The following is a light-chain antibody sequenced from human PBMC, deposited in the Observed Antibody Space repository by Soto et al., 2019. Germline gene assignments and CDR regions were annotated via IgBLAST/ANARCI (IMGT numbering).Light chain of an antibody. Sequence: DIQMTQSPSTLSASVGDRVTITCRASQSIRNWLAWYQQKPGKAPKLLIYKASSLEGGVPSRFSGSGSGTEFTLTISSLQPDDFATYYCQQYGSYSQTFGQGTRVDIK. CDR1: QSIRNW. J-gene: IGKJ1*01. CDR3: QQYGSYSQT. V-gene: IGKV1-5*03. CDR2: KAS.